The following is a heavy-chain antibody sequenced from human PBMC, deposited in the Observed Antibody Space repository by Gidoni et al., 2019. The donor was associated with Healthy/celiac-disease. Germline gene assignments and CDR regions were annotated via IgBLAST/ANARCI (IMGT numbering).Heavy chain of an antibody. J-gene: IGHJ5*02. D-gene: IGHD6-19*01. CDR3: ARMREGSGWYWFDP. CDR2: IDWDDDK. V-gene: IGHV2-70*15. CDR1: GFSLSTSGMC. Sequence: QVTLRESGPALVKPPQTLTLTCTFSGFSLSTSGMCVSWFRQPPGKALEWRARIDWDDDKYYSTSLKTRLTISKDTSNNQVVLTMTNMDPVDTATYYCARMREGSGWYWFDPWGQGTLVTVSS.